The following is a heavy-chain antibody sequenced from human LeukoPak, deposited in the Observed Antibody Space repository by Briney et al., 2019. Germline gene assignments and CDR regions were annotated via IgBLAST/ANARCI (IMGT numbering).Heavy chain of an antibody. Sequence: SETLSLTCTVSGGSIRNFYWAWARQAPGKGLEWMAYIYYNQMTNYNPSLKSRVTISVDTSKSQVSLRLNSVTAADTAMYFCAGGGYFYDSSGYHPTGYWGQGTLVLVSS. CDR1: GGSIRNFY. J-gene: IGHJ4*02. V-gene: IGHV4-59*01. D-gene: IGHD3-22*01. CDR3: AGGGYFYDSSGYHPTGY. CDR2: IYYNQMT.